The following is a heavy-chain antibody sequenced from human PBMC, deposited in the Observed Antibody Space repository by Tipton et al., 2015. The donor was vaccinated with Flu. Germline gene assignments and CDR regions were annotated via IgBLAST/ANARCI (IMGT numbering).Heavy chain of an antibody. CDR2: TFHSGNT. Sequence: TLSLTCGVSGDSIRSSNYYWGWIRQPPGKGLEWIGNTFHSGNTYLNPSLKSRVTISIDTSKNQFSLKLSSVTAADTAVYYCARRDYSSYVSEPKNWFDPWGKGDLVTVSS. J-gene: IGHJ5*02. D-gene: IGHD4-11*01. CDR1: GDSIRSSNYY. V-gene: IGHV4-39*07. CDR3: ARRDYSSYVSEPKNWFDP.